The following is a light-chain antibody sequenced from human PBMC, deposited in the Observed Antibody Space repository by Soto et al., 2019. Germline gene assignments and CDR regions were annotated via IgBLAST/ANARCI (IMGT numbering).Light chain of an antibody. J-gene: IGLJ1*01. CDR3: SSYTSSSIHV. CDR1: SSDVGRYNR. V-gene: IGLV2-18*02. CDR2: EVS. Sequence: QSALTQPPSVSGSPGQSVTISCTGTSSDVGRYNRVSWYQQPPGTAPKLMIYEVSNRPSGVPDRFSGSKSGNTASLTISGLQAEDEADYYRSSYTSSSIHVFGTGTKVTVL.